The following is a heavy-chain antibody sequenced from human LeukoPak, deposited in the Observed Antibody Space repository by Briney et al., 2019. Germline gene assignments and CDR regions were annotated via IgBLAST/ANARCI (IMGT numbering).Heavy chain of an antibody. CDR2: ISGGGGST. D-gene: IGHD1-14*01. Sequence: GGSLRLSCAASAFTFSSYTMNWVRQAPGKGLEWVSGISGGGGSTYYADSVKGRFTISRDNSKNTLYLQMDSLRAEDTALYYCAKGSGINHYHWIDPWGQGTLVTVSS. CDR1: AFTFSSYT. CDR3: AKGSGINHYHWIDP. J-gene: IGHJ5*02. V-gene: IGHV3-23*01.